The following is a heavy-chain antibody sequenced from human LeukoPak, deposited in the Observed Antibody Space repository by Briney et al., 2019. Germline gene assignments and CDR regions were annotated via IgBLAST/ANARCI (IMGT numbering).Heavy chain of an antibody. J-gene: IGHJ2*01. CDR1: GGTFSSYA. Sequence: GASVKVSCKASGGTFSSYAISWVRQAPGQGLEWMGGIIPIFGTANYAQKFQGRVTITTDEPTSTAYMELSSLRSEDTAVCYCARDHYYDSSGYYKPRYWYFDLWGRGTLVTVSS. CDR3: ARDHYYDSSGYYKPRYWYFDL. V-gene: IGHV1-69*05. D-gene: IGHD3-22*01. CDR2: IIPIFGTA.